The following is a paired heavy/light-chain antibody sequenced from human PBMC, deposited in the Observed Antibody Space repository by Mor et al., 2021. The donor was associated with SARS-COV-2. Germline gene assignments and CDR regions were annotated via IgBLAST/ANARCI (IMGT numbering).Light chain of an antibody. Sequence: DIVMTQSPDSLAVSLGERATINCKSSQSGFNNKNYLAWYQQKPGQPPKMLIYGASTRESGVPDRFSGSGSGTDFTLTISSLQAEDVAVYYCQQYYNTPSFTFGPGTKVDIK. CDR2: GAS. V-gene: IGKV4-1*01. CDR3: QQYYNTPSFT. CDR1: QSGFNNKNY. J-gene: IGKJ3*01.
Heavy chain of an antibody. J-gene: IGHJ3*01. CDR3: GRGQKGGFDV. CDR2: TYYRSKWYN. V-gene: IGHV6-1*01. CDR1: GDSVSSNSVT. D-gene: IGHD2-15*01. Sequence: QVQLQQSGPGLVTPSQTLSLTCAISGDSVSSNSVTWSWIRQSPSRGLEWLGRTYYRSKWYNDYAVFVKSRITINPDTSKNQFSLHLNSVTPEDTAVYYCGRGQKGGFDVWGQGTMVTVSS.